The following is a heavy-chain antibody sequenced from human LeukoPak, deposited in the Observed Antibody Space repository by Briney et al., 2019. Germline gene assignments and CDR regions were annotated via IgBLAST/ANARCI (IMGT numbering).Heavy chain of an antibody. Sequence: GGSLRLSCAASGFTFSGDAMTWVRQAPGKGLEWVSTISGSGGSTYYADSVKGRFTISRDNSKNTLFLQVNSLRAEDTAVYYCAKDLFYSNGYYWAFDYWGQGTLVTVSS. CDR3: AKDLFYSNGYYWAFDY. CDR2: ISGSGGST. J-gene: IGHJ4*02. D-gene: IGHD3-22*01. V-gene: IGHV3-23*01. CDR1: GFTFSGDA.